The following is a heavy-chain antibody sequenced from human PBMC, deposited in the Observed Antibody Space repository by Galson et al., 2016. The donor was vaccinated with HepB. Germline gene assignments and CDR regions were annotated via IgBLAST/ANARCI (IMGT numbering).Heavy chain of an antibody. V-gene: IGHV1-18*01. CDR1: GYTFSNFG. CDR3: ARGRIAVAGSDVY. D-gene: IGHD6-19*01. J-gene: IGHJ4*02. Sequence: SVKVSCKASGYTFSNFGISWVRQAPGQGLEWMGWIIPNNGDANYARNFQGRVTMTTDTSTATAYLEVTSLKSDDTAVYFCARGRIAVAGSDVYWGQGTLVTVSP. CDR2: IIPNNGDA.